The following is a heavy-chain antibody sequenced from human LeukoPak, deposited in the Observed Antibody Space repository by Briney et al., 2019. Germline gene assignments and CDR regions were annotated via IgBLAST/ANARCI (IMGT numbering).Heavy chain of an antibody. J-gene: IGHJ4*02. CDR2: ISYDGIIN. CDR1: GFTFSSNG. V-gene: IGHV3-30*18. CDR3: AKDLATKYSCDY. D-gene: IGHD1-26*01. Sequence: VGSLRLSCAASGFTFSSNGMHWVRQAPGKGLEWVAFISYDGIINYYADSVKGRFTISRDNSKNTLSLQMNSLRAEDTAVYYCAKDLATKYSCDYWGQGTLVTVSS.